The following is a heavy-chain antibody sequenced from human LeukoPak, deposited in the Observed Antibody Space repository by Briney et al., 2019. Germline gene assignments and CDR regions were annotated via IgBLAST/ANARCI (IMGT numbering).Heavy chain of an antibody. CDR1: GFTFSSSG. Sequence: GGSLRLSCAASGFTFSSSGMHWVRQAPGKGLEWVAVISYDGSNKYYADSVKGRFTISRDNSKNTLYLQMNSLRAEDTAVYYCARVFVRNYYGSGSSTGGAFDIWGQGTMVTVSS. CDR2: ISYDGSNK. V-gene: IGHV3-30*03. CDR3: ARVFVRNYYGSGSSTGGAFDI. D-gene: IGHD3-10*01. J-gene: IGHJ3*02.